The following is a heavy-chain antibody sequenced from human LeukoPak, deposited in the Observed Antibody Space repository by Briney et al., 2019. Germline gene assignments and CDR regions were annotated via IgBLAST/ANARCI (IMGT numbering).Heavy chain of an antibody. CDR3: AKGSYYDILTAPMDV. CDR2: ISWNSGSI. Sequence: PGGSLRLSCAASGFTFDDYAMHWVRHAPGKGLEWVSGISWNSGSIGYADSVKGRFTISRDNAKNSLYLQMNSLRAEDTALYYCAKGSYYDILTAPMDVWGQGTTVTVSS. CDR1: GFTFDDYA. V-gene: IGHV3-9*01. J-gene: IGHJ6*02. D-gene: IGHD3-9*01.